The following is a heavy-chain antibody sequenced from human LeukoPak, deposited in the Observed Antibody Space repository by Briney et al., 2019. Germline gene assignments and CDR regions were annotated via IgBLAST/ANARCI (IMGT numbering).Heavy chain of an antibody. D-gene: IGHD3-16*01. CDR3: ARDSLARWGASFDY. Sequence: GGSLRLSCAASGFAFSSYSMNWVRQDPGKGLEWVSSISSSSSYIYYADSVKGRFTISRDNAKNSLYLQMNSLRAEDTAVYYCARDSLARWGASFDYWGQGTLVTVSS. V-gene: IGHV3-21*01. J-gene: IGHJ4*02. CDR2: ISSSSSYI. CDR1: GFAFSSYS.